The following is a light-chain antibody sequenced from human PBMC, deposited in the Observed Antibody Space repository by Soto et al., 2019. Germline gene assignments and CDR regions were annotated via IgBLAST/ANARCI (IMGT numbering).Light chain of an antibody. CDR1: QSVSSN. CDR2: GAS. J-gene: IGKJ1*01. V-gene: IGKV3-15*01. CDR3: QQYNDWPPT. Sequence: EIVMTQSLATLSVSPGERATLSCRASQSVSSNLAWYQQKPGRAPRLLIYGASTRATGMPARFSGSGSGTEFTLTISSLQSEDFAVYYCQQYNDWPPTFGQGTKVDIK.